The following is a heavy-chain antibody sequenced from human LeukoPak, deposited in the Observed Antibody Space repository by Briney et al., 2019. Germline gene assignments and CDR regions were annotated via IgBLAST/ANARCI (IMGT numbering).Heavy chain of an antibody. J-gene: IGHJ6*02. Sequence: GGSLRLSCAASGFTFSSYAMHWVRQAPGKGLEYVSAISSNGGSTYYANSVKGRFTISRDNSKNTLYLQMGSLRAEDTAVYYCARETVGMDVWGQGTTVTVSS. CDR2: ISSNGGST. D-gene: IGHD1-14*01. CDR1: GFTFSSYA. V-gene: IGHV3-64*01. CDR3: ARETVGMDV.